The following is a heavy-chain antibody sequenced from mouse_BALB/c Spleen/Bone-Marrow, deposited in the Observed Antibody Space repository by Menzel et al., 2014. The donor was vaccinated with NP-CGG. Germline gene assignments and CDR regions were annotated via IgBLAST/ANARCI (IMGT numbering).Heavy chain of an antibody. CDR2: INPSTGYT. V-gene: IGHV1-7*01. CDR3: ASDWYFDV. CDR1: GYTFTSYW. J-gene: IGHJ1*01. Sequence: QVQLQQSGAELAKPGASVKMSCKASGYTFTSYWMHWVKQRPGQGLEWIGYINPSTGYTEYNQKFKDKATLTADKSSSTAYMQLSSLTSEDSAVHYCASDWYFDVWGAGTTVTVSS.